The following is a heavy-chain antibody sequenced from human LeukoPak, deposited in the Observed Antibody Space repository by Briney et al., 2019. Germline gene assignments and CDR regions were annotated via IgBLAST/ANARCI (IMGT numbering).Heavy chain of an antibody. D-gene: IGHD4-17*01. CDR3: ARDRLRSHRSYYYYGMDV. CDR1: GGAISSDY. J-gene: IGHJ6*02. V-gene: IGHV4-59*01. Sequence: SETLSLTCTVSGGAISSDYWSRIRQPPGKGLEWVGYMYYSGSTNYNPSLKSRVTISLDTSKNKFSLKLSSVTAADTAVYYCARDRLRSHRSYYYYGMDVWGQGTTVTVSS. CDR2: MYYSGST.